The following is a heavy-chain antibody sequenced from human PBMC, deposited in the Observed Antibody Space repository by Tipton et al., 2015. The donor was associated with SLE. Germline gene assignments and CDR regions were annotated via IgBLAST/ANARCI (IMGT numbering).Heavy chain of an antibody. CDR1: GFTFSDYY. V-gene: IGHV3-11*04. CDR2: IGGSGSII. Sequence: SLRLSCAASGFTFSDYYMSWIRQAPGKGLEWVSYIGGSGSIISYADSVKGRFTISRDNAKNSLYLQMNSLRAEDTAVYYCARGTSLESGGVIVIPDYFDYWGQGALVTVSS. J-gene: IGHJ4*02. CDR3: ARGTSLESGGVIVIPDYFDY. D-gene: IGHD3-16*02.